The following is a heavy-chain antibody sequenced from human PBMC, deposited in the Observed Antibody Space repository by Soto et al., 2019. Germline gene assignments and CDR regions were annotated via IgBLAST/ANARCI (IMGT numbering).Heavy chain of an antibody. J-gene: IGHJ5*02. V-gene: IGHV1-3*01. Sequence: ASVKVSCKASGYTFTTYAMHWVRQAPGQRLEWMGWINAGNGNTKYSQKFQGRVTITRDTSASTAYMELSSLRSEDTAVFYCARERILGGFDPWGQGTLVTVSS. CDR3: ARERILGGFDP. CDR1: GYTFTTYA. D-gene: IGHD2-15*01. CDR2: INAGNGNT.